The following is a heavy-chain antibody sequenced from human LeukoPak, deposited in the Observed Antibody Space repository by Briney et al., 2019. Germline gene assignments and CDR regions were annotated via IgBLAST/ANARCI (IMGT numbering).Heavy chain of an antibody. D-gene: IGHD2-2*01. CDR1: GYRFTSYW. V-gene: IGHV5-51*01. CDR3: AIGGDSSTSCYRCFNF. CDR2: IYPDDSDT. Sequence: GESLQISCTGSGYRFTSYWIGWVRQLPGKGLEWTGIIYPDDSDTRYSPSFRGQVTISAAKSISTAYLQWSSLKASDTAMYYCAIGGDSSTSCYRCFNFWGQGTRVTVSS. J-gene: IGHJ4*02.